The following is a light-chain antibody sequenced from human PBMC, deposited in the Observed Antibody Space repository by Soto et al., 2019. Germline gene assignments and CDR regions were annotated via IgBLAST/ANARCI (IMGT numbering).Light chain of an antibody. CDR3: LQYNSYPWT. CDR1: LGIRND. J-gene: IGKJ1*01. CDR2: AAS. V-gene: IGKV1-17*01. Sequence: IQMTQSPCSLSASVGDGVTIGCRASLGIRNDLGWYQHKPGKAPKRLIYAASSLQSGVPSRFSGSGSGTEFTLTISSLQPEDFATYYCLQYNSYPWTFGQGTKVDIK.